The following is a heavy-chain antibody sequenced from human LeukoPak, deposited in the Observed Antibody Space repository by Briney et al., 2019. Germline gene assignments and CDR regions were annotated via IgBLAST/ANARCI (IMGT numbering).Heavy chain of an antibody. CDR3: ARNPQGRYGGQSWAEYFQD. Sequence: PSQTLSLTCTVSGGSISSGGYYWSWIRQHPGKGLEWIGYIYYSGSTYYNPSLKGRVAISADTSKNQFSLHLNSVTAADTAVYYCARNPQGRYGGQSWAEYFQDWGQGTLVTVSA. CDR1: GGSISSGGYY. CDR2: IYYSGST. J-gene: IGHJ1*01. D-gene: IGHD4-23*01. V-gene: IGHV4-31*03.